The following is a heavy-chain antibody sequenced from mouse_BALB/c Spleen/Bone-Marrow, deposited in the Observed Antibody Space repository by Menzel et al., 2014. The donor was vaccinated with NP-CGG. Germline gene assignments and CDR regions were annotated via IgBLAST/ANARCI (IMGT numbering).Heavy chain of an antibody. J-gene: IGHJ3*01. Sequence: LVESGASVKVSCKASGYAFTSYSMYWVKQSHGKSLEWIGYIDPYNGGTSYNQKFKGKATLTVDKSSSTAYMHLNSLTSEDSAVYYCARENYGSSPAYWGQGTLVTVSA. D-gene: IGHD1-1*01. CDR2: IDPYNGGT. V-gene: IGHV1S135*01. CDR3: ARENYGSSPAY. CDR1: GYAFTSYS.